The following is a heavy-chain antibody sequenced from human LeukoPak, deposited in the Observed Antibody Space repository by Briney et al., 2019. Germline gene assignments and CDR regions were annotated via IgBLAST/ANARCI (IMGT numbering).Heavy chain of an antibody. CDR3: ARDQTGYSSGCDI. J-gene: IGHJ3*02. Sequence: GGSLRLSCAASGFTFSSYSMYWVRQAPGKGLEWVSSISSSSSYIYYADSVKGRFTISRDNAKNSLYLQMNSLRAEDTAVYYCARDQTGYSSGCDIWGQGTMVTVSS. CDR2: ISSSSSYI. V-gene: IGHV3-21*01. D-gene: IGHD6-19*01. CDR1: GFTFSSYS.